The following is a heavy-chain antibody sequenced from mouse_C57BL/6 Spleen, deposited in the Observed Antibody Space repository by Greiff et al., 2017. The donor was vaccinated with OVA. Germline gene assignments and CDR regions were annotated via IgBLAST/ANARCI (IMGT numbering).Heavy chain of an antibody. Sequence: VQLQQSGPGLVKPSQSLSLTCSVTGYSITSGYYWNWIRQFPGNKLEWMGYISYDGSNNYNPSLKNRISITRDTSKNQFFLKLNSVTTEDTATYYCARESFYYGSSYWYFDVWGTGTTVTVSS. J-gene: IGHJ1*03. D-gene: IGHD1-1*01. CDR3: ARESFYYGSSYWYFDV. V-gene: IGHV3-6*01. CDR2: ISYDGSN. CDR1: GYSITSGYY.